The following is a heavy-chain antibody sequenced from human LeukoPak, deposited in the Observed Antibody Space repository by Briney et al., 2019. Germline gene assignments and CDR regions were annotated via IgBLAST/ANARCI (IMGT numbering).Heavy chain of an antibody. Sequence: GRSLRLSCAASGFTFSSYGMHWVRQAQGKGLEWVADIWYDGSNKYYADSVKGRFTISRDNSKKTLFLQINSLRAEDTAVYYCAKEGMVRGVNDVWGKGTTVTVSS. CDR3: AKEGMVRGVNDV. CDR1: GFTFSSYG. D-gene: IGHD3-10*01. J-gene: IGHJ6*04. CDR2: IWYDGSNK. V-gene: IGHV3-33*06.